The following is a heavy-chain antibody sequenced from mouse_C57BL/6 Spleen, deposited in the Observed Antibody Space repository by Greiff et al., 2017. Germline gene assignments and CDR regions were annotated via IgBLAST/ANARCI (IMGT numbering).Heavy chain of an antibody. D-gene: IGHD1-1*01. CDR2: ISDGGSYT. Sequence: EVQGVESGGGLVKPGGSLKLSCAASGFTFSSYAMSWVRQTPEKRLEWVATISDGGSYTYYPDNVKGRFTISRDNAKNNLYLQMSHLKSDDTAMYYGATVLLRYYYAMDYWGQGTSVTVSS. CDR1: GFTFSSYA. J-gene: IGHJ4*01. CDR3: ATVLLRYYYAMDY. V-gene: IGHV5-4*01.